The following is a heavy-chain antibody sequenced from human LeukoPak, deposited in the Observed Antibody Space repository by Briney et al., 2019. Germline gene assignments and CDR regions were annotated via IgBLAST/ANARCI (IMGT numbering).Heavy chain of an antibody. D-gene: IGHD3-10*01. CDR3: ARGYYYGSGSYYNAFYGMDV. J-gene: IGHJ6*02. CDR1: GSTFSSYG. CDR2: IWYDGSNK. V-gene: IGHV3-33*01. Sequence: GGSLRLSCAASGSTFSSYGMHWVRQAPGKGLEWVAVIWYDGSNKYYADSVKGRFTISRDNSKNTLYLQMNSLRAEDTAVYYCARGYYYGSGSYYNAFYGMDVWGQGTTVTVSS.